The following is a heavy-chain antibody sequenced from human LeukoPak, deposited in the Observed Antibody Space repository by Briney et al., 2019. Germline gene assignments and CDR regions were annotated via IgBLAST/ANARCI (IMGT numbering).Heavy chain of an antibody. CDR3: ARDLKDDGFGAEGSLDF. CDR1: GYTFTSNY. V-gene: IGHV1-2*02. CDR2: IDPNNGAT. J-gene: IGHJ4*02. Sequence: VASVKVSCKALGYTFTSNYVIWVRQAPDQGPEWVGWIDPNNGATYYAQQFQGRVTMARDTSSTTVYMELDSLTSDDTAVYYCARDLKDDGFGAEGSLDFWGQGTLVTVSS. D-gene: IGHD3-10*01.